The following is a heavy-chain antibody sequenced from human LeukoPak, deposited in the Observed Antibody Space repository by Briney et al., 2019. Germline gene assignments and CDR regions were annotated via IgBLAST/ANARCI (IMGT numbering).Heavy chain of an antibody. Sequence: ASVKVSCKASGYTFTGYYMHWVRQAPGQGLEWMGIINPSGGSTSYAQKFQGRVTMTRDASTSTVYMELSSLRSEDTAVYYCARDRHYYDSSGYYREYYFDYWGQGTLVTVSS. V-gene: IGHV1-46*01. D-gene: IGHD3-22*01. J-gene: IGHJ4*02. CDR2: INPSGGST. CDR1: GYTFTGYY. CDR3: ARDRHYYDSSGYYREYYFDY.